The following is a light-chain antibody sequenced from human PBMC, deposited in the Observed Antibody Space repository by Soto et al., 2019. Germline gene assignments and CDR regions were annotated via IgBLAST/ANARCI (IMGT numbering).Light chain of an antibody. CDR2: GSF. J-gene: IGKJ5*01. CDR1: QSVDNN. CDR3: QQYNDRPPIT. Sequence: EFVLTQSPGTLSLSPGESATLSCRASQSVDNNVAWYQQKPGQAPRLLIVGSFARATGIPARFSGSGSGSEFTLTISGLQSEDFAVYYCQQYNDRPPITFGQGTRLEI. V-gene: IGKV3-15*01.